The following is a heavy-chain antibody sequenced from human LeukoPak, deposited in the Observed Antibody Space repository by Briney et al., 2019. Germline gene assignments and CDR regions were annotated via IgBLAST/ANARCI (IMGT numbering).Heavy chain of an antibody. J-gene: IGHJ4*02. Sequence: PGGSLRLSCAASGFTFSSYSMNLVRQAPGKGLEWVSSISSSNSYIYYADSVKGRFTISRDNAKNSLFLQMNSLRAEDTAVYYCARDRVPGTPHFDYWGQGTLVTVSS. CDR2: ISSSNSYI. CDR3: ARDRVPGTPHFDY. D-gene: IGHD1/OR15-1a*01. CDR1: GFTFSSYS. V-gene: IGHV3-21*01.